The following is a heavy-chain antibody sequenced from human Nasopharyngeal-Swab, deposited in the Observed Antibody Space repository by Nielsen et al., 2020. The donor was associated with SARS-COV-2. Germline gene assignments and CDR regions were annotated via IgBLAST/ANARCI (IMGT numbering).Heavy chain of an antibody. CDR3: ARVSRYYYMDV. V-gene: IGHV4-31*02. J-gene: IGHJ6*03. Sequence: WIRQPPGKGLEWIGYIYYSGSTYYNPSLKSRVTISVDTSKNQFSLKLSSVTAADTAVYYCARVSRYYYMDVWGKGTTVTRLL. CDR2: IYYSGST.